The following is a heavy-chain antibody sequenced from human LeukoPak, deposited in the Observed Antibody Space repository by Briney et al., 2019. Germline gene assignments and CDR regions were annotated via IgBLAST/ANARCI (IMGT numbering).Heavy chain of an antibody. V-gene: IGHV4-4*02. D-gene: IGHD2-2*01. CDR1: GGSISSSNW. CDR2: IYHSGST. J-gene: IGHJ4*02. Sequence: PSETLSLTCAVSGGSISSSNWWSWVRQPPGKGLEWTGEIYHSGSTNYNPSLKSRVTISVDKSKNQFSLKLSSVTAADTAVYYCARGYCSSTNCYGRYYFDYWGQGTLVTVST. CDR3: ARGYCSSTNCYGRYYFDY.